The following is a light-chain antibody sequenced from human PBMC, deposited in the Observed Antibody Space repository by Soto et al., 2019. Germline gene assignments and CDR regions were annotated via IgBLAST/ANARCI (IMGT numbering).Light chain of an antibody. CDR1: QSISSA. Sequence: IQMTQSPSSLSASVGDRVTITCRASQSISSALAWYQQKPGKAPKLLIYDASSLESGVPSRFSGSGSGTDFTLTISSLQPEDFATYYCQQFNNYPPNTFGQGTRLEIK. J-gene: IGKJ5*01. CDR2: DAS. CDR3: QQFNNYPPNT. V-gene: IGKV1D-13*01.